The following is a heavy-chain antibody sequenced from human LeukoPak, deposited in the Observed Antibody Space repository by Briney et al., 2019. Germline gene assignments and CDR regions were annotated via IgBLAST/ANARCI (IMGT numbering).Heavy chain of an antibody. CDR1: DDSITMYY. D-gene: IGHD6-13*01. CDR2: IYTSGST. J-gene: IGHJ2*01. Sequence: SETLSLTCSVSDDSITMYYWTWIRQPPGKGLEWIGRIYTSGSTNYNPSLKSRVTMSEDTSKKQFSLKLSSVTAADTAVYYCARLSSSWYQDWYFDLWGRGTLVTVSS. CDR3: ARLSSSWYQDWYFDL. V-gene: IGHV4-4*07.